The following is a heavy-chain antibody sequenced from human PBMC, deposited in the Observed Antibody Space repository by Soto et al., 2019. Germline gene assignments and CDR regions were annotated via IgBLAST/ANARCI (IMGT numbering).Heavy chain of an antibody. CDR3: SLSSGLTLPFDY. D-gene: IGHD3-22*01. CDR2: INPNSGGT. Sequence: ASVKVSCKASGYTFTGYYMHWVRQAPGQGLEWMGWINPNSGGTNYAQKFQGRVTMTRDTSISTAYMELSRLRSDDTAVYYCSLSSGLTLPFDYWGQGTLVTVPS. V-gene: IGHV1-2*02. J-gene: IGHJ4*02. CDR1: GYTFTGYY.